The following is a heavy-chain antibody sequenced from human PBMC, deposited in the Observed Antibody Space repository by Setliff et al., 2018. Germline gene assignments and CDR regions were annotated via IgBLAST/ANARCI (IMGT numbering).Heavy chain of an antibody. CDR3: AREQWLDPPGYYYMDV. J-gene: IGHJ6*03. V-gene: IGHV4-4*07. Sequence: SETLSLTCTVSGGSISSYYWSWIRQPAGKGLGWIGHIYIGGSANYNPSLKSRVTMSIDTSKNQSSLKLNSVTAADMAVYYCAREQWLDPPGYYYMDVWAKGTTVTVSS. CDR2: IYIGGSA. CDR1: GGSISSYY. D-gene: IGHD6-19*01.